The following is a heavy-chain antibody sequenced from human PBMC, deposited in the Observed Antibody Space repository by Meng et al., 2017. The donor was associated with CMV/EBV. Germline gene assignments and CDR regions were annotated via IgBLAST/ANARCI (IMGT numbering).Heavy chain of an antibody. CDR2: INHSGGT. D-gene: IGHD3-10*01. V-gene: IGHV4-34*01. J-gene: IGHJ5*02. Sequence: SETLSLTCAVYGGSFSGYYWSWIRQPPGKRLEWIGEINHSGGTNYNPSLKSRVTISVDTSKNQFSLKLSSVTAADTAVYYCARGGSGSMVRGVIRRFGPWGQGTLVTVSS. CDR1: GGSFSGYY. CDR3: ARGGSGSMVRGVIRRFGP.